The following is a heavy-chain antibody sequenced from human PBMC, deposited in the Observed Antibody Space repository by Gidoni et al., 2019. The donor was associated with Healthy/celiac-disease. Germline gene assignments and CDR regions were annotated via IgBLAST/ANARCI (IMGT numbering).Heavy chain of an antibody. J-gene: IGHJ4*02. D-gene: IGHD3-22*01. Sequence: EVQLLESGGGLVQPGGSLRLSCAASGFTFSSYAMSWVRQAPGKGLEWVSAISGSGGSTYYADSVKGRFTISRDNSKNTLYLQMNSLRAEDTAVYYCAKVHLSLLHYYDSSGYGGGVDYWGQGTLVTVSS. CDR1: GFTFSSYA. CDR3: AKVHLSLLHYYDSSGYGGGVDY. CDR2: ISGSGGST. V-gene: IGHV3-23*01.